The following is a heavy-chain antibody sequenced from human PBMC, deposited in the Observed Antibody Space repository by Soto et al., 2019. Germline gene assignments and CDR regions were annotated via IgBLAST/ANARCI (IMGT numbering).Heavy chain of an antibody. Sequence: PGGSLRLSCAASEFTFSSYAMGWVRQAPGKGLEWVSAISGSGGSTYYADSVKGRFTISRDNSKNTLYLQMNSLRAEDTAVYYCAKDRYSSGWYGLDYFDYWGQGTLVTVSS. D-gene: IGHD6-19*01. J-gene: IGHJ4*02. CDR1: EFTFSSYA. CDR2: ISGSGGST. V-gene: IGHV3-23*01. CDR3: AKDRYSSGWYGLDYFDY.